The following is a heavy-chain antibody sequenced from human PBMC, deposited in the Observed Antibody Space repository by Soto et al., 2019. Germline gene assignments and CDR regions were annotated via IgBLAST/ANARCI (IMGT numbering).Heavy chain of an antibody. J-gene: IGHJ4*02. CDR2: INPSGGST. V-gene: IGHV1-46*03. Sequence: QVQLVQSGAEVMQPGASVTVSCMASGYTFTSYYIQWVRQAPGQGLEWMGIINPSGGSTNYAQKFQGRVTMTRDTSTSTVYMELSSLRSEDTAIYYCSRGYPPRDQLGNLPRAFWGQGTLVTVSS. CDR1: GYTFTSYY. CDR3: SRGYPPRDQLGNLPRAF. D-gene: IGHD1-1*01.